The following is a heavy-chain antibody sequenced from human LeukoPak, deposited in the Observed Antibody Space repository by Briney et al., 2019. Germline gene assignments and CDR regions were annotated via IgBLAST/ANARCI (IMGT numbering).Heavy chain of an antibody. CDR1: GGSISSGDCY. D-gene: IGHD2-2*02. V-gene: IGHV4-30-4*08. CDR2: IYYSGST. Sequence: SQTLSLTCTVSGGSISSGDCYWSWIRQPPGKGLEWIGYIYYSGSTYYNPALKSRFTISVDTSKNQFSLKLSSVTAADTAVYDCARVLGYCSSTSCDTHLDYWGQGTLVTVSS. J-gene: IGHJ4*02. CDR3: ARVLGYCSSTSCDTHLDY.